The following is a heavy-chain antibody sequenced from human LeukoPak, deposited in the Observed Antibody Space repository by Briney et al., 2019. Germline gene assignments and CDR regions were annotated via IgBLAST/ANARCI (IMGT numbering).Heavy chain of an antibody. D-gene: IGHD3-9*01. CDR1: GFSFSKYA. Sequence: GGSLRLSCAASGFSFSKYAMSWVRQVPGKGLEWVSPISGRDDSTYYADSVKGRFTISRDTSKNTLYLQMNSLRAEDTAVYYCAKWGDYDVLTGYYDSDYWGQGTLVTVSS. CDR3: AKWGDYDVLTGYYDSDY. V-gene: IGHV3-23*01. CDR2: ISGRDDST. J-gene: IGHJ4*02.